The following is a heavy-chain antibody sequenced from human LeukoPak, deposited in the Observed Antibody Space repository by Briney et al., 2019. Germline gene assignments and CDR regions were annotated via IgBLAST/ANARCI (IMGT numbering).Heavy chain of an antibody. D-gene: IGHD5-18*01. J-gene: IGHJ4*02. CDR2: IYSGGST. CDR1: GFTVSSNY. CDR3: AREGVDTAMVTRRLSLDY. V-gene: IGHV3-53*05. Sequence: GGSLRLSCAASGFTVSSNYMSWVRQAPGKGLEWVSVIYSGGSTYYADSVKGRFTISRDNSKSTLYLQMNSLRAEDTAVYYCAREGVDTAMVTRRLSLDYWGQGTLVTVSS.